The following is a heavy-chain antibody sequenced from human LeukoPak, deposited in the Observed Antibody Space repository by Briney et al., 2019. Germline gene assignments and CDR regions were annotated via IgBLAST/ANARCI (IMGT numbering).Heavy chain of an antibody. V-gene: IGHV4-34*01. CDR1: GGSFSGYY. Sequence: KTSETLSLTCAVSGGSFSGYYWTWIRQPPGKGMEWIGEINHSGNANYNPSLKSRVTISLDMSENHFSLKLTSVTAADTAVYYCARGQGTVPTHWGQGTLVTVSS. J-gene: IGHJ4*02. D-gene: IGHD4-17*01. CDR3: ARGQGTVPTH. CDR2: INHSGNA.